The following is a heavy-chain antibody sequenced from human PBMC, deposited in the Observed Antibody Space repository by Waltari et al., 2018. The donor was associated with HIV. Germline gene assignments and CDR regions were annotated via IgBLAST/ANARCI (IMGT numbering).Heavy chain of an antibody. CDR2: ISPNRGGT. J-gene: IGHJ5*02. V-gene: IGHV1-2*02. Sequence: QVQLVQSGAEVKKPGASVKVSCKASGYTFSDYYMHWVRQAPGQGLEWMGWISPNRGGTRYAEKFQGRVTMTRDTSISTAYMELSRLRFDDTAVYYCARVFRGTVNYFDSRLGHWGQGTLVTVSS. D-gene: IGHD3-22*01. CDR3: ARVFRGTVNYFDSRLGH. CDR1: GYTFSDYY.